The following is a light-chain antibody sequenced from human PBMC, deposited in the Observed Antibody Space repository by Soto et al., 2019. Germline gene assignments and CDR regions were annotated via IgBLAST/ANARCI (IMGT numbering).Light chain of an antibody. J-gene: IGLJ2*01. Sequence: QSVLTQPPSVSGAPGQRVTISCTGSSSNIGAGYDVHWYQQLPGTAPKLLIYGNSNRPSGVPDRCSGSKSGTSASLAITGLQAEDEADYYCQSYDSSLSVSFGGGTKVTVL. CDR3: QSYDSSLSVS. CDR2: GNS. V-gene: IGLV1-40*01. CDR1: SSNIGAGYD.